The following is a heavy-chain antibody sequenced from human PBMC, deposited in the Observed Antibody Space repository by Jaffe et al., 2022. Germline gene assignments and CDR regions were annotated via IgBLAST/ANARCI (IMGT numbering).Heavy chain of an antibody. D-gene: IGHD3-10*01. CDR3: AKKHPSGPSGWFRELSLVFDY. CDR2: ISGSGGST. J-gene: IGHJ4*02. V-gene: IGHV3-23*01. Sequence: EVQLLESGGGLVQPGGSLRLSCAASGFTFSSYAMSWVRQAPGKGLEWVSAISGSGGSTYYADSVKGRFTISRDNSKNTLYLQMNSLRAEDTAVYYCAKKHPSGPSGWFRELSLVFDYWGQGTLVTVSS. CDR1: GFTFSSYA.